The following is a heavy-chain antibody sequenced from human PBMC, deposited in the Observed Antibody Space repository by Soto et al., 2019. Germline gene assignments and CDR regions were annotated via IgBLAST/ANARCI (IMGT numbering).Heavy chain of an antibody. D-gene: IGHD6-19*01. CDR2: ISGSGGST. Sequence: EVQLLESGGGLVQPGGSLRLSCAASGFTFSSYAMSWVRQAPGKGLEWVSAISGSGGSTYYADSVKGRFTISRDNSKNTLYLQMNSLRAEDTAVYYCAKDKSPYSSGWYGVGFDYWGQGTLVTVSS. V-gene: IGHV3-23*01. J-gene: IGHJ4*02. CDR1: GFTFSSYA. CDR3: AKDKSPYSSGWYGVGFDY.